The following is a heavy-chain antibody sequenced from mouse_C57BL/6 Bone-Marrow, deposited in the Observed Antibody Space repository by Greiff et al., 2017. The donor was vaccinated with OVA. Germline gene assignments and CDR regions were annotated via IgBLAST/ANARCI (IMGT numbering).Heavy chain of an antibody. J-gene: IGHJ4*01. D-gene: IGHD1-1*01. CDR1: GFSLTSYA. CDR3: ASTVRIYPIYAMDY. V-gene: IGHV2-9-1*01. CDR2: IWTGGGT. Sequence: VKLVESGPGLVAPSQSLSITCTVSGFSLTSYAISWVRQPPGKGLEWLGVIWTGGGTNYNSALKSRLSISKDNSKSQVFLKMNSLQTADTARYYCASTVRIYPIYAMDYWGQGTSVTVSS.